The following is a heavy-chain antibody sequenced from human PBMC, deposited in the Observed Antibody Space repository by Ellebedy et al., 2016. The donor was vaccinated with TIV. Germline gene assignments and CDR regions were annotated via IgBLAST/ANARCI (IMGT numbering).Heavy chain of an antibody. D-gene: IGHD6-19*01. Sequence: PSETLSLTCAASGFTFSSYGMHWVRQAPGKGLEWVAVISSYDGNSKYYADSVKGRFTVSRDNSKNTMFLQMSSLRAEDTALYYCAVVAGSWYFDLWGRGTLVTVSS. CDR1: GFTFSSYG. J-gene: IGHJ2*01. CDR3: AVVAGSWYFDL. V-gene: IGHV3-30*03. CDR2: ISSYDGNSK.